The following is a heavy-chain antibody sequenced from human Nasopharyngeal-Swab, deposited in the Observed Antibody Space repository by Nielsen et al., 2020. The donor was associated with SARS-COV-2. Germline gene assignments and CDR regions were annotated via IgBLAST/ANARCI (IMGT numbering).Heavy chain of an antibody. CDR3: ARGRVYDDY. J-gene: IGHJ4*02. CDR1: GFTFSSYS. CDR2: IKQDGSEK. Sequence: GGSLRLSCAASGFTFSSYSMNWVRQAPGKGLEWGANIKQDGSEKYYVDSVKGRFTISRDNAKNSLYLQMNSLRAEDTAVYYCARGRVYDDYWGQGTLVTVSS. D-gene: IGHD6-13*01. V-gene: IGHV3-7*01.